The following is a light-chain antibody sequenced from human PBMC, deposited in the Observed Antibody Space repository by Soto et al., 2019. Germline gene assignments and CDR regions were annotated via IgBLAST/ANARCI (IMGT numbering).Light chain of an antibody. V-gene: IGKV3-15*01. J-gene: IGKJ4*01. CDR2: GAS. CDR3: QQYDNWPLT. CDR1: QSVSSN. Sequence: EIVMTQSPATLPVSPGERATLSCRASQSVSSNLAWYQQKPGQAPRFLIYGASTRATGIPARFSGSGSGTEFTLTISSLQSEDFAVYHCQQYDNWPLTFGGGTKVEIK.